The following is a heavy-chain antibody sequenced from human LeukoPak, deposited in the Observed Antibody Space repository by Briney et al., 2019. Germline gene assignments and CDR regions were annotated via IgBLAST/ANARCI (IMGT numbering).Heavy chain of an antibody. J-gene: IGHJ4*02. CDR3: ARDRRGYPVPEYYFDY. CDR1: GFTFSSYG. V-gene: IGHV3-30*03. D-gene: IGHD2-2*01. Sequence: PGRSLRLSCAASGFTFSSYGMHWVRQAPGKGLEWVAVISYDGSNKYYADSVEGRFTISRDNSKNTLYVQMNRLRGEDTAVYYCARDRRGYPVPEYYFDYWGQGTLVTVSS. CDR2: ISYDGSNK.